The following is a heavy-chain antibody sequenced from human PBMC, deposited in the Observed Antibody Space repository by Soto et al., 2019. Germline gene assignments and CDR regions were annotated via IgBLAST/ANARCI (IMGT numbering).Heavy chain of an antibody. CDR3: ARGRFLEWFNWFDP. CDR2: INPNDGNT. CDR1: GYTFTSYY. V-gene: IGHV1-46*01. J-gene: IGHJ5*02. D-gene: IGHD3-3*01. Sequence: ASVKVSCKASGYTFTSYYMHWVRQAPGQGLEWMGMINPNDGNTSYAQKLQGRVTMTTDTSTSTAYMELRSLRSDDTAVYYCARGRFLEWFNWFDPWGQGTLVTVSS.